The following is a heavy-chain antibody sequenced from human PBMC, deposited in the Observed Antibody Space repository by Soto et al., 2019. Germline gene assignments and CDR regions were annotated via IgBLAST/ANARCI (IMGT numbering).Heavy chain of an antibody. CDR2: IYYSGST. CDR3: ASGIAVAGNWFDP. V-gene: IGHV4-59*01. J-gene: IGHJ5*01. CDR1: GCSISRYY. Sequence: XETLSLTCTVSGCSISRYYWTWIRQPPGKGLEWIGYIYYSGSTNYNPSLKSRLTISVDTSKNQFSLRLSSVTAADTAVYYCASGIAVAGNWFDPWGQGTLVTVSS. D-gene: IGHD6-13*01.